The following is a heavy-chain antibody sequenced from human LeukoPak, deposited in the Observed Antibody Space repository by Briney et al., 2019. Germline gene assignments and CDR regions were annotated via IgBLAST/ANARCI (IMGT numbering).Heavy chain of an antibody. CDR1: GGSISSSSYY. V-gene: IGHV4-39*07. J-gene: IGHJ4*02. CDR2: ISYSGST. D-gene: IGHD6-19*01. CDR3: AKGAGWYEY. Sequence: PSETPSLTCTVSGGSISSSSYYWGWIRQPPGKGLEWIGSISYSGSTYYNPSLKSRVTISGDTSNNRFSLRLTSVTPADTAVYYCAKGAGWYEYWGQGTLVTVSS.